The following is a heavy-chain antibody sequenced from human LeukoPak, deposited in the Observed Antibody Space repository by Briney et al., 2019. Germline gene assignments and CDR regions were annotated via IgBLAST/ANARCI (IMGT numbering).Heavy chain of an antibody. Sequence: GGSLRLSCAASGLTFSSHALSWVRQAPGKGLEWVSSLSGSGYNTYYADSVKGRFTISRDNAKNSLYLQMNSLRAEDTALYYCAKDKDDWLFGPFDIWGQGTMVTVSS. J-gene: IGHJ3*02. D-gene: IGHD3-9*01. CDR1: GLTFSSHA. CDR3: AKDKDDWLFGPFDI. V-gene: IGHV3-23*01. CDR2: LSGSGYNT.